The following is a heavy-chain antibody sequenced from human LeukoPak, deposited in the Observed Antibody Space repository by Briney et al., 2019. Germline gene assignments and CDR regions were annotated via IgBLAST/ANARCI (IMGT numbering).Heavy chain of an antibody. V-gene: IGHV1-2*02. Sequence: ASVKVSRKASGYTLTGYYIHWVRQAPGQGLEWMGWINPYTGDTNSAQKFQGRVTMTRDTSISTAYMELSRLTSDDSAVYYCARDLESPGELKYYYYMDVWGNGTTVTVSS. CDR1: GYTLTGYY. D-gene: IGHD1-26*01. CDR3: ARDLESPGELKYYYYMDV. CDR2: INPYTGDT. J-gene: IGHJ6*03.